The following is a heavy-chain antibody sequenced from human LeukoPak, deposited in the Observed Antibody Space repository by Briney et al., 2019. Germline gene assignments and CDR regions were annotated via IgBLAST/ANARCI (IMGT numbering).Heavy chain of an antibody. CDR3: ARKNMVRGVLDY. CDR2: MYPNSGNT. J-gene: IGHJ4*02. D-gene: IGHD3-10*01. V-gene: IGHV1-8*03. Sequence: ASVKVSCKASGYTFTSYDINWVRQATGQGLEWMGWMYPNSGNTGYAQKFQGRVTITRNTSISTAYMELSSLRSEDTAVYYCARKNMVRGVLDYWGQGTLVTVSS. CDR1: GYTFTSYD.